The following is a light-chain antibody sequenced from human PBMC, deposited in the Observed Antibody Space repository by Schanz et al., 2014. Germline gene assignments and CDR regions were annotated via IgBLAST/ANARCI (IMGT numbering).Light chain of an antibody. V-gene: IGKV3-20*01. Sequence: EIVLTQSPGTLSLSPGERATLSCRASQYVVGRYLAWYRQKPGQAPRLLVYGGSSRVEDIPDRVSGSGSGTNFTLTISRLEPEDFAVYYCHQYINSPFTFGPGTKLDLK. J-gene: IGKJ3*01. CDR2: GGS. CDR1: QYVVGRY. CDR3: HQYINSPFT.